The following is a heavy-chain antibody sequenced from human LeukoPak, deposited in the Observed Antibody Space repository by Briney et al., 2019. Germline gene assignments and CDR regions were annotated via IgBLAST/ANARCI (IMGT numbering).Heavy chain of an antibody. J-gene: IGHJ4*02. CDR1: GFTFILYE. V-gene: IGHV3-48*03. Sequence: GGSLRLSCAASGFTFILYEMNWVRQAPGKGLEWLSYINRSGTTIYYADSVKGRFTISRDNAKNSLYLQMNSLRAEDTAVYYCARVSSSSSWYSTTTEYYFDYWGQGTLVTVSS. CDR3: ARVSSSSSWYSTTTEYYFDY. CDR2: INRSGTTI. D-gene: IGHD6-13*01.